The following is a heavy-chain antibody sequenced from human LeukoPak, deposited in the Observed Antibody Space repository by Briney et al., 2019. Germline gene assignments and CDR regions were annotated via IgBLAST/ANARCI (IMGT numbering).Heavy chain of an antibody. CDR2: IKQDRSEK. D-gene: IGHD3-16*02. V-gene: IGHV3-7*01. CDR1: GFTFSNYW. J-gene: IGHJ4*02. CDR3: ARDRGDYVWGSYRSYYFDY. Sequence: GGSLRLSCAASGFTFSNYWMSWVRQAPGKGLEWVANIKQDRSEKYYVDSVKGRFTISRDNAKNSLYLQMNSLRAEDTAVYYCARDRGDYVWGSYRSYYFDYWGQGTLVTVSS.